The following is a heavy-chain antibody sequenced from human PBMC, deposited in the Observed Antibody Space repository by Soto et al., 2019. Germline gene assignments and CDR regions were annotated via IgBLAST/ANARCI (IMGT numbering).Heavy chain of an antibody. D-gene: IGHD6-13*01. Sequence: GGSPRLSCSASGFTFSSYAMHWVRQAPGKGLEYVSAISSNGGSTYYADSVKGRFTISRDNSKNTLYLQMSSLRAEDTAVYYCVKGGSSSWYDYWGQGTLVTVSS. CDR2: ISSNGGST. CDR1: GFTFSSYA. J-gene: IGHJ4*02. V-gene: IGHV3-64D*09. CDR3: VKGGSSSWYDY.